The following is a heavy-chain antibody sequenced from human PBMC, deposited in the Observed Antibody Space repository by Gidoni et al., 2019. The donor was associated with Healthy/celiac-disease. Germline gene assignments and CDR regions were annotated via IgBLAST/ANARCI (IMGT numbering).Heavy chain of an antibody. CDR2: ISSSGSTI. Sequence: QVQLVESGGGLVKPGGSLRLSCAASGFTFSDYYMSWSRQAPGKGLEWVSYISSSGSTIYYADSVKGRFTISRDNAKNSLYLQMNSLRAEDTAVYYCARDPTPIYGSGSVPRGYFDYWGQGTLVTVSS. V-gene: IGHV3-11*01. CDR1: GFTFSDYY. J-gene: IGHJ4*02. D-gene: IGHD3-10*01. CDR3: ARDPTPIYGSGSVPRGYFDY.